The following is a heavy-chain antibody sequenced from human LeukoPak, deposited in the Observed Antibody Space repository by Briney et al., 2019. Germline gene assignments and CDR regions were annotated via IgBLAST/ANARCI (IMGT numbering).Heavy chain of an antibody. CDR2: ISYDGSNK. CDR1: GFTFSSYA. J-gene: IGHJ6*03. CDR3: ARVGPLVNPDYYYYMDV. V-gene: IGHV3-30*04. D-gene: IGHD3-22*01. Sequence: GGSLRLSCAASGFTFSSYAMHWVRQAPGKGLEWVAVISYDGSNKYYADSVKGRFTISRDNAKNSLYLQMNSLRAEDAAVYYWARVGPLVNPDYYYYMDVWGKGTTVTVSS.